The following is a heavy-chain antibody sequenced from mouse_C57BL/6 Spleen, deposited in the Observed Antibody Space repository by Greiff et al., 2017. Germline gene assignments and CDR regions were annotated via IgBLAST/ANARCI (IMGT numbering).Heavy chain of an antibody. CDR3: VRLREDGYSYFDY. J-gene: IGHJ2*01. V-gene: IGHV10-1*01. CDR2: IRSKSNNYAT. CDR1: GFSFNTYA. Sequence: DVKLVESGGGLVQPKGSLKLSCAASGFSFNTYAMNWVRQAPGKGLEWVARIRSKSNNYATYYADSVKDRFTISRDDSESMLYLQMNNLKTEDTAMYDCVRLREDGYSYFDYWGQGTTLTVSS. D-gene: IGHD2-3*01.